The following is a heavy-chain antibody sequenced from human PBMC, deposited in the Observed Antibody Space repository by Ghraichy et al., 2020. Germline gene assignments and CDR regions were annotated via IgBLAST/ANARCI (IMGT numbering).Heavy chain of an antibody. CDR3: ARGRSVIVVPVAMGLCYAMDV. J-gene: IGHJ6*02. V-gene: IGHV4-34*01. CDR1: GGSFSGYY. CDR2: VTHNGST. D-gene: IGHD2-2*01. Sequence: SETLSLTCDVYGGSFSGYYWIWIRQPPGKGLEWVGEVTHNGSTNSNPSLKSRVTISVDTSKNHFSLKLSSVTAADTAVYYCARGRSVIVVPVAMGLCYAMDVWGQGTTVTVSS.